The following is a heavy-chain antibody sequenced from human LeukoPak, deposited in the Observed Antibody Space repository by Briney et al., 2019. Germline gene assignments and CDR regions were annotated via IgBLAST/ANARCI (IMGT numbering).Heavy chain of an antibody. J-gene: IGHJ4*02. V-gene: IGHV3-30*03. CDR1: GFIFKTYG. D-gene: IGHD5-12*01. Sequence: GTSLRLSCAASGFIFKTYGMHWVRQAPGKGLEWVAVISNDGRIKYYADSMRGRFTISRDNSKNTLYLQMNSLRAEDTAVYYCARERYSGYDCWGQGTLVTVSS. CDR3: ARERYSGYDC. CDR2: ISNDGRIK.